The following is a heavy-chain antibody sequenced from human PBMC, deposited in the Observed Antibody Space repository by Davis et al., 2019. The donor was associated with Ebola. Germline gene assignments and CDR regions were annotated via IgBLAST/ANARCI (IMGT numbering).Heavy chain of an antibody. CDR3: ARVRGPMVRGVIDY. CDR1: VITFSSYA. V-gene: IGHV3-23*01. D-gene: IGHD3-10*01. Sequence: PGGSLRLSCTDSVITFSSYAMTWVRQAPGKGLEWVSAISGSGGSTYYADSVKGRFTISRDNSKKTLYLQMNSLRAEDTAVYYCARVRGPMVRGVIDYWGQGTLVTVSS. CDR2: ISGSGGST. J-gene: IGHJ4*02.